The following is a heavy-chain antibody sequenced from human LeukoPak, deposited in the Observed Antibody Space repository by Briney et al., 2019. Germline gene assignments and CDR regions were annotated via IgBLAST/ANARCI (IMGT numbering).Heavy chain of an antibody. D-gene: IGHD2-15*01. V-gene: IGHV4-39*01. Sequence: PSETLSLTCTVSGGSVSSSFHYWGWIRQPPGKGLEWIGRLYYSGSTHYNPSLKSRVTMSVDTSKNQFSLKLSSVTAADTAVHFCASAATFSVDYWGQGTLVTVSS. J-gene: IGHJ4*02. CDR3: ASAATFSVDY. CDR1: GGSVSSSFHY. CDR2: LYYSGST.